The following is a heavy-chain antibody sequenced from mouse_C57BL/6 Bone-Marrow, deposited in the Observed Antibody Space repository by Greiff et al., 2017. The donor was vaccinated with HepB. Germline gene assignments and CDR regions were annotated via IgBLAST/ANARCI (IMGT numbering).Heavy chain of an antibody. V-gene: IGHV1-69*01. CDR2: IDPSDSYT. J-gene: IGHJ3*01. CDR1: GYTFTSYW. Sequence: VQLQQPGAELVMPGASVKLSCKASGYTFTSYWMHWVKQRPGQGLEWIGEIDPSDSYTNYNQKFKGKSTLTVDKSSSTAYMQLSSLTSEDSAVYYCAREGIYLGGFAYWGQGTLVTVSA. D-gene: IGHD2-1*01. CDR3: AREGIYLGGFAY.